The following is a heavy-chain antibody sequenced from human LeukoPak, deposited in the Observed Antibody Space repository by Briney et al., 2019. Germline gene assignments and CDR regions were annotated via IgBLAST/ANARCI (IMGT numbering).Heavy chain of an antibody. CDR1: GFTFSSYG. CDR2: IKTTSDGGTP. Sequence: PGGSLRLSCAASGFTFSSYGMHWVRQAPGKGLEWVGRIKTTSDGGTPDYAAPVKGRFTMSRADSTNTLYLQMNSLKSEDTAVYYCTTYGAGRKFDYWGQGTLVTVSS. D-gene: IGHD3-10*01. J-gene: IGHJ4*02. CDR3: TTYGAGRKFDY. V-gene: IGHV3-15*01.